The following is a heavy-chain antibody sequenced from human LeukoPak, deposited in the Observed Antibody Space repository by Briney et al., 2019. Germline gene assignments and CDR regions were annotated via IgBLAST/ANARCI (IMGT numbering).Heavy chain of an antibody. CDR1: GFTFSSYA. J-gene: IGHJ3*02. Sequence: GGSLRLSCAASGFTFSSYAMSWVRQAPGKGLEWVSLISGSGGSTHYADSVKGRFTISRDNSKKTLHLQMNSLRAEDTAVYYCAKDGVPPYCTNGVCYPQYAFDIWGQGTMVTVSS. D-gene: IGHD2-8*01. CDR2: ISGSGGST. V-gene: IGHV3-23*01. CDR3: AKDGVPPYCTNGVCYPQYAFDI.